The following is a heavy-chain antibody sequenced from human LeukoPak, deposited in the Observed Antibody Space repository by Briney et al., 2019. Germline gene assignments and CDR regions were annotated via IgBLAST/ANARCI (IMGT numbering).Heavy chain of an antibody. J-gene: IGHJ4*02. D-gene: IGHD1-26*01. V-gene: IGHV3-30*02. CDR3: VRARGSYSFDF. CDR2: IRYDGSDK. CDR1: GFIFSSYG. Sequence: PGGSLRLSWEASGFIFSSYGMHWVRQPPGKGWEWVAFIRYDGSDKYYADSVKGRFTISRDNARNSLYLQMNSLRAEDTALYYCVRARGSYSFDFWGQGTLVTVSS.